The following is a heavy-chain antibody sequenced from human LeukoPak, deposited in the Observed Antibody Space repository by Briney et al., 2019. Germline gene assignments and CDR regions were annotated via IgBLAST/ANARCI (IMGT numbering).Heavy chain of an antibody. CDR2: IYESANT. Sequence: SETLSLTCTVSGGSITSGGYYWSWIRQPPGKGLEWIAYIYESANTFYNPSLKSRVHISIDTSKNQFFLNLDSVAAADTAVYYCARDLYSDVNHFDYWGQGTLVTVSS. CDR1: GGSITSGGYY. J-gene: IGHJ4*02. CDR3: ARDLYSDVNHFDY. D-gene: IGHD4-17*01. V-gene: IGHV4-30-2*01.